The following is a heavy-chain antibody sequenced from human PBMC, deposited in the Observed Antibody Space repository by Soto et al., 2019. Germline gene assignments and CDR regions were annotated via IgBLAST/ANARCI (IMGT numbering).Heavy chain of an antibody. Sequence: PSETLSLTCAVSGYSISSGYYWGWVRQPPGKGLEWIGSIYHGGSTYYNPSLNSRVTLSIDMTNNHVSLILNSVTAADTAVYYCASVGPSVTYYSDSRRYNFENWFDPWGQGTLVTVSS. CDR2: IYHGGST. CDR3: ASVGPSVTYYSDSRRYNFENWFDP. V-gene: IGHV4-38-2*01. D-gene: IGHD3-22*01. J-gene: IGHJ5*02. CDR1: GYSISSGYY.